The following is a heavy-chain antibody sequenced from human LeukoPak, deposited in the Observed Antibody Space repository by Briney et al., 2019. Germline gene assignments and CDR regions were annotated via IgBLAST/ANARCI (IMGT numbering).Heavy chain of an antibody. CDR1: GFTFTSSA. CDR3: ARDPSNSGYDYLYYFDY. CDR2: IVVGSGNT. J-gene: IGHJ4*02. Sequence: SVKVSCKASGFTFTSSAVQWVRQARGQRLEWIGWIVVGSGNTNYAQKFQERVTITRDMSISTAYMELSRLRSDDTAVYYCARDPSNSGYDYLYYFDYWGQGTLVTVSS. D-gene: IGHD5-12*01. V-gene: IGHV1-58*01.